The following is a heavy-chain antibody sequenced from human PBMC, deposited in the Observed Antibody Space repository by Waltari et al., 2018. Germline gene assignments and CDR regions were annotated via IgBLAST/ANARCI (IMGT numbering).Heavy chain of an antibody. D-gene: IGHD1-26*01. Sequence: EVQLVESGGGLVQPGGSLRLSCAASGFTFSSYWMSWVRQAPGKGLEWVANIKQDGSEKYYVDSVKGRFTISRDNAKNSLYLQMNSLRAEDTAVYYCARDLDRQGATPFDYWGQGTLVTVSS. J-gene: IGHJ4*02. CDR3: ARDLDRQGATPFDY. CDR2: IKQDGSEK. V-gene: IGHV3-7*01. CDR1: GFTFSSYW.